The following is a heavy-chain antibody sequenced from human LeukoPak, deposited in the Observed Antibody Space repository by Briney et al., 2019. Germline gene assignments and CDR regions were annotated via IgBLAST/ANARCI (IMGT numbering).Heavy chain of an antibody. CDR3: ARVRSFMDNIVATIRVDYFDY. J-gene: IGHJ4*02. D-gene: IGHD5-12*01. CDR1: GGSISSSSYY. Sequence: SETLSLTCTVAGGSISSSSYYWGWIRQPPGKGLEWIGSIYYSGSTYYNPSLKSRVTISVDTSKNQFSLKLSSVTAADTAVYYCARVRSFMDNIVATIRVDYFDYWGQGTLVTVSS. V-gene: IGHV4-39*07. CDR2: IYYSGST.